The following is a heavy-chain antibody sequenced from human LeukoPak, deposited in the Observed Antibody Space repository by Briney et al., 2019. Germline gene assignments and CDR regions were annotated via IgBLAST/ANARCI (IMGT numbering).Heavy chain of an antibody. CDR2: IRYDGSNK. CDR3: ARGPLYSSGWGPPGSDY. J-gene: IGHJ4*02. D-gene: IGHD6-19*01. CDR1: GFTFSSYA. Sequence: GGSLRLSCAASGFTFSSYAMYWVRQAPGKGLEWVAFIRYDGSNKYYADSVKGRFTISRDDSKNTLYLQMNSLRAEDTAVYYCARGPLYSSGWGPPGSDYWGQGTLVTVSS. V-gene: IGHV3-30*02.